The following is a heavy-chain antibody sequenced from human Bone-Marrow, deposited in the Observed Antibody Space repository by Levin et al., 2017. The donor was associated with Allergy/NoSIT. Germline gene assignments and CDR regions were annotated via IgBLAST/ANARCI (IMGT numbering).Heavy chain of an antibody. V-gene: IGHV3-11*01. J-gene: IGHJ6*02. Sequence: GGSLRLSCAASGFTIKDYYMSWIRQAPGKGLEWVSYISSSGSTKYYSDSVKGRFTISRDNAKNSLFLQMNSLRADDTAVYYCARETCTSRTCEYPYYYYYGLDVWGQGTTVTVSS. CDR3: ARETCTSRTCEYPYYYYYGLDV. CDR1: GFTIKDYY. CDR2: ISSSGSTK. D-gene: IGHD2-2*01.